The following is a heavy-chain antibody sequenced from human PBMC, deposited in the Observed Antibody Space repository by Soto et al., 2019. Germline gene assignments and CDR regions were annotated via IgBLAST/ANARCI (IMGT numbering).Heavy chain of an antibody. Sequence: ASLKVSWKTAGYTFNRHGITWVRQAPGQGLEWMGWISGYNGDINYEQKFQGRVTLSSDTLTSTVYLELKSLRFDDTAVYYCARVRIVGAREIDFWGQGTLVTVSS. CDR2: ISGYNGDI. D-gene: IGHD1-26*01. V-gene: IGHV1-18*04. J-gene: IGHJ4*02. CDR3: ARVRIVGAREIDF. CDR1: GYTFNRHG.